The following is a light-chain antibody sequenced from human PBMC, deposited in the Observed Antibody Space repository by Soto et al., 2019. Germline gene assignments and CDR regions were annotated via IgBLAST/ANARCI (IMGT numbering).Light chain of an antibody. J-gene: IGLJ2*01. CDR1: SSDVGGYYY. V-gene: IGLV2-14*01. CDR3: SSYTSSSTLI. Sequence: QSALTQPASVSGSPGQSFTISCSGTSSDVGGYYYVSWHQQHPGKPPKLLIYGVTDRPSGVSHRFSGSRSDSTASLTIFGLQAEDEADYYCSSYTSSSTLIFGGGTKVTVL. CDR2: GVT.